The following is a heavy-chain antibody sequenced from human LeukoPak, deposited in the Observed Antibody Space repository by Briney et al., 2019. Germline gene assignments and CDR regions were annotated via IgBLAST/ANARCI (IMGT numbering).Heavy chain of an antibody. Sequence: GWSLRLSCAASGFNFSSNFMSWVRQAPGKGLEWVSVIYSGGNTYYADYVKGRFTISRDNSKNTLYLQMTSLRAEDTAVYHCARDRLPPLGAFDIWGQGTMVTVSS. J-gene: IGHJ3*02. CDR2: IYSGGNT. V-gene: IGHV3-66*01. D-gene: IGHD3-16*01. CDR1: GFNFSSNF. CDR3: ARDRLPPLGAFDI.